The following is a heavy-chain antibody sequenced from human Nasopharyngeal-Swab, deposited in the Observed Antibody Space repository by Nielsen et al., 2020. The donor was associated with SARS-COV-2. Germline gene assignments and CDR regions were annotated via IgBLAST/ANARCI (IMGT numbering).Heavy chain of an antibody. CDR3: ARGDILTPYYYMDV. Sequence: SETLSLTCTVSGGSISSYYWNWVRQPPGKGLEWIAYVYYSGSTKYKPSLKSRVTISVDRAKNQASLKLTSVTAADTAVYYCARGDILTPYYYMDVWGRGTTVAVSS. J-gene: IGHJ6*03. V-gene: IGHV4-59*01. CDR2: VYYSGST. D-gene: IGHD3-9*01. CDR1: GGSISSYY.